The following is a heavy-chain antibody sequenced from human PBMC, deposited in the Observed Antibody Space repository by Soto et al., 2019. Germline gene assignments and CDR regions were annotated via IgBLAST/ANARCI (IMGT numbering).Heavy chain of an antibody. CDR2: IYPSGMP. V-gene: IGHV4-30-2*01. J-gene: IGHJ4*02. Sequence: SLSLTCTVCGGCISNAPYSWSWIRQPPGKGLEWIGYIYPSGMPFYNPSLRSRVTISIDRSNDQFSLNLKSVTAADTAVYYCARAGGGYGLFDSWAQRTLVTVSS. CDR3: ARAGGGYGLFDS. CDR1: GGCISNAPYS. D-gene: IGHD5-18*01.